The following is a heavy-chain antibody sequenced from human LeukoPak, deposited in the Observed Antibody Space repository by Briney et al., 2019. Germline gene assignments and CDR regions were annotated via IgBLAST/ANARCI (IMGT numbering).Heavy chain of an antibody. CDR1: GGSISSGSYY. V-gene: IGHV4-61*02. CDR2: IYTSGST. J-gene: IGHJ4*02. D-gene: IGHD2-21*02. Sequence: SQTLSLTCTVSGGSISSGSYYWSWIRQPAGKGLEWIGCIYTSGSTNYNPSLKSRVTISVDTSKNQFSLKLSSVTAADTAVYYCARESPGVTAKNDYWGQGTLVTVSS. CDR3: ARESPGVTAKNDY.